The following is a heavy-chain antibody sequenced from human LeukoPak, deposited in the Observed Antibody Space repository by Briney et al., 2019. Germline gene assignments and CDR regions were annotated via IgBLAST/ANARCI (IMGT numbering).Heavy chain of an antibody. J-gene: IGHJ4*02. CDR3: ARGGVVPAAIPY. D-gene: IGHD2-2*02. CDR1: GGSFFGYY. Sequence: PSETLSLTCAGSGGSFFGYYWSWIRQPPGKGLEWIGEINHSGSTNYNPSLKSRVTISVDTSKNQFSLKLSSVTAADTAVYYCARGGVVPAAIPYWGQGTLVTVSS. CDR2: INHSGST. V-gene: IGHV4-34*01.